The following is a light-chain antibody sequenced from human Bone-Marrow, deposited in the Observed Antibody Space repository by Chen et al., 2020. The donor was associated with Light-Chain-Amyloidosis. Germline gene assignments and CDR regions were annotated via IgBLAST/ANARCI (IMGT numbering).Light chain of an antibody. Sequence: QSALTQPASVSGSPGPSITISGTGTSSDVGGDKHVSWYQQHPDKAPKLMIYEVTNRPSWVPDRFSGSKSDNTASLTISGLQTEDEADYFCSSYTITNTLVFGSGTRVTVL. CDR3: SSYTITNTLV. J-gene: IGLJ1*01. CDR2: EVT. CDR1: SSDVGGDKH. V-gene: IGLV2-14*01.